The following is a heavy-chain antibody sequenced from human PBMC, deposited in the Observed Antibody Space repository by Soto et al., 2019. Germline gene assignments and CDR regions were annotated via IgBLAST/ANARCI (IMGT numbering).Heavy chain of an antibody. CDR1: GGSISSSNW. D-gene: IGHD5-18*01. CDR3: ARSGGSSYGDY. V-gene: IGHV4-4*02. J-gene: IGHJ4*02. CDR2: IYHSGST. Sequence: QVQLQESGPGLVKPSGTLSLTCAVSGGSISSSNWWIWVRQPPGKGLEWIGEIYHSGSTNYNPSLQSRVTISLDQSKHHSSLMLTSVTAADTAVYYCARSGGSSYGDYWGQGTLVTVPS.